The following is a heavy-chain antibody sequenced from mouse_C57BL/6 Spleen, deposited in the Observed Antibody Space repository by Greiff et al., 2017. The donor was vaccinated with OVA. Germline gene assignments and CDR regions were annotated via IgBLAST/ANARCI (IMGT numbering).Heavy chain of an antibody. V-gene: IGHV1-72*01. J-gene: IGHJ4*01. Sequence: VQLQQPGAELVKPGASVKLSCKASGYTFTSYWMHWVKQRPGRGLEWIGRIDPNSGGTKYNEKFKSKATLTVDKPSSTAYMQLRSLTSEDSAVYYCARALYYEYDYCAMDYWGQGTSVPVPS. CDR2: IDPNSGGT. CDR3: ARALYYEYDYCAMDY. CDR1: GYTFTSYW. D-gene: IGHD2-4*01.